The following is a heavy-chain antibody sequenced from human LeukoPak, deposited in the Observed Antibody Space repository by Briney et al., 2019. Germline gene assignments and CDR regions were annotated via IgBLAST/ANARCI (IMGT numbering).Heavy chain of an antibody. D-gene: IGHD1-26*01. J-gene: IGHJ6*03. CDR2: ITTSSTYT. Sequence: GGSLRLSCAASGFTFSNYEMTWVRQAPGKGLEWISSITTSSTYTFYADSVKGRFTISRDNARNSLYLQMNSLRVEDTAVYYCARDPYSGTYGNTYYYYMDVWGKGTTVTISS. CDR1: GFTFSNYE. CDR3: ARDPYSGTYGNTYYYYMDV. V-gene: IGHV3-21*01.